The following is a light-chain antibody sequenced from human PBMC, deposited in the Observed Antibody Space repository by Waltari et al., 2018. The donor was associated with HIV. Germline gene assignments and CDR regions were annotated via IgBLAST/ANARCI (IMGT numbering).Light chain of an antibody. V-gene: IGKV3-20*01. CDR2: GAS. CDR3: HQYGTSPRT. J-gene: IGKJ2*01. CDR1: QTVTSNY. Sequence: EIVLAQSPRTLSLSPGERANLSCGASQTVTSNYLAWYQVRPGQAPRLLIYGASIRATGVPDKFSGSGSGTDFTLTIGRLEPEDFAVYYCHQYGTSPRTFGQGSKVEIK.